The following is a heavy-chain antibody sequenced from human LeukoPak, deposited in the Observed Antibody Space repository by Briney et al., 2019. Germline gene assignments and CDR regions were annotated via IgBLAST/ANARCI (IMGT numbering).Heavy chain of an antibody. CDR2: IYYSGST. J-gene: IGHJ6*02. CDR3: ASILQWPKKRDYYYGRDV. Sequence: SETLSLTCTVSGGSISSSSYYWGWIRQPPGKGLEWIGSIYYSGSTYYNPSLKSRVTISVDTSKNQFSLKLSSVTAADTAVYYCASILQWPKKRDYYYGRDVWGQGTTVTVSS. V-gene: IGHV4-39*01. CDR1: GGSISSSSYY. D-gene: IGHD2-15*01.